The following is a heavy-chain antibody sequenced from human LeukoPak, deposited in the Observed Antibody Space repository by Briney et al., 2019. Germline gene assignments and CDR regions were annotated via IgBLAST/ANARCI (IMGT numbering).Heavy chain of an antibody. J-gene: IGHJ6*02. Sequence: GGSLRLSCAASGFAFSSYWMTWIRQAPVRGLEWVASIKSDLSEKNYADSVKGRFTISRDNAKNSLYLQMDSLRAEDTAVYYCARSWLIVGATPPTDVWGQGTTVTVSS. CDR1: GFAFSSYW. V-gene: IGHV3-7*01. CDR3: ARSWLIVGATPPTDV. CDR2: IKSDLSEK. D-gene: IGHD1-26*01.